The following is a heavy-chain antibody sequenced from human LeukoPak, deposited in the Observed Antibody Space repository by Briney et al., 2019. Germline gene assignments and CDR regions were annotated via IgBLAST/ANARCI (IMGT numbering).Heavy chain of an antibody. J-gene: IGHJ4*02. D-gene: IGHD5-18*01. CDR3: AKAQNRGYSAGYPYFEY. V-gene: IGHV3-23*01. CDR2: ISGSGGST. Sequence: PGGSLRLSCAASGFTFSSYAMSWVRQAPGKGLEWVSAISGSGGSTYYADSVKGRFTISRDNSKNTLYLKMNSLRAEDTAVFYCAKAQNRGYSAGYPYFEYWGQGTLVTVSS. CDR1: GFTFSSYA.